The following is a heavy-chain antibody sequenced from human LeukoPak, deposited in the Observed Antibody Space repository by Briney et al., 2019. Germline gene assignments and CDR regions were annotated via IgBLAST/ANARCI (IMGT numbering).Heavy chain of an antibody. Sequence: ASVKVSCKASGSPFTSFYMHWVRQAPGQGLEWMGWINPNSGGTNYAQKLQGRVTMTRDTSISTAYMERSRLRADDTSVYYCARDRVRTTALIDCWGQGTLVTV. CDR3: ARDRVRTTALIDC. CDR1: GSPFTSFY. V-gene: IGHV1-2*02. D-gene: IGHD4-17*01. CDR2: INPNSGGT. J-gene: IGHJ4*02.